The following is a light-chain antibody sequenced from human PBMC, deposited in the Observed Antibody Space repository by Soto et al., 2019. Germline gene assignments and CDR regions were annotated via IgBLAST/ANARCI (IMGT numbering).Light chain of an antibody. Sequence: DVVLTQSPLSLPVTLGQPASISCKSSHSVLYSDGHTYLNWFHQRPGQSPRRLNSQVFNRGSGVPDRFNGRWSDTDFTLKISRVEAEDVGIYYCLQGTHWPQTFGQGTKLEIK. V-gene: IGKV2-30*01. J-gene: IGKJ2*01. CDR2: QVF. CDR3: LQGTHWPQT. CDR1: HSVLYSDGHTY.